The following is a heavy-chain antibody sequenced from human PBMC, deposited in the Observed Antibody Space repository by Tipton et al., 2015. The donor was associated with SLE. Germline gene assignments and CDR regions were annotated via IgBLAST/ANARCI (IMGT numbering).Heavy chain of an antibody. CDR3: TRLAGRRFPFDS. CDR1: GGSFSGYY. J-gene: IGHJ4*02. D-gene: IGHD6-6*01. CDR2: INHSGST. Sequence: TLSLTCAVYGGSFSGYYWSWIRQPPGKGLEWIGEINHSGSTNYSPSLKSRVTISVDTSKNQFSLKLSSVTAADTAVYFYTRLAGRRFPFDSWGQGTLVTVSS. V-gene: IGHV4-34*01.